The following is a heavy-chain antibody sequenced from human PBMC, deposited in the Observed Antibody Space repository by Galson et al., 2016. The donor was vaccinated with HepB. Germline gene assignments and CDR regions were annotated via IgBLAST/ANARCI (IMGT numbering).Heavy chain of an antibody. CDR3: ARVNEGSGYDLSPPVGFDP. V-gene: IGHV3-53*01. D-gene: IGHD5-12*01. CDR2: IYSGGST. J-gene: IGHJ5*02. CDR1: GFIVSSNF. Sequence: SLRLSCAASGFIVSSNFLTWVRQAPGKGLEWVSVIYSGGSTYYADSVKGRFTISRDNSKNTVFLQMNSLRAEDTAIYYCARVNEGSGYDLSPPVGFDPWGQGTLVTVSS.